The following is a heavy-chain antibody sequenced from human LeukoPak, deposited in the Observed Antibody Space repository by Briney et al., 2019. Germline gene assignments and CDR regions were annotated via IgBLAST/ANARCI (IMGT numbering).Heavy chain of an antibody. CDR3: ATTPQYYYDSSGYGY. V-gene: IGHV3-23*01. D-gene: IGHD3-22*01. CDR1: GFTFSSYA. CDR2: ISGSGGST. J-gene: IGHJ4*02. Sequence: GSLRLSCAASGFTFSSYAMSWVRQAPGKGLEWVSAISGSGGSTYYADSVKGRFTISRDNSKNTLYLQMNSLRAEDTAVYYCATTPQYYYDSSGYGYWGQGTLVTVSS.